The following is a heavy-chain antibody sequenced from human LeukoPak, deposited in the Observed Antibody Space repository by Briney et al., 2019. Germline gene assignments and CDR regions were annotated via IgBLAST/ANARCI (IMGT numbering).Heavy chain of an antibody. CDR1: GGSFSGYY. CDR3: ARSVVVTLRLGELSFQDY. J-gene: IGHJ4*02. D-gene: IGHD3-16*02. V-gene: IGHV4-34*01. Sequence: SETLSLTCAVYGGSFSGYYWSWIRQSPGKGLEWIGSIYYSGSTYYNLSLKSRVTISVDTSKNQFSLKLSSVTAADTAVYYCARSVVVTLRLGELSFQDYWGQGTLVTVSS. CDR2: IYYSGST.